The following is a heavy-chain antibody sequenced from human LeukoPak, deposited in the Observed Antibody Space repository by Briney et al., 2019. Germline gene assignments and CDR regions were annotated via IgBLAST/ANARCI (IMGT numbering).Heavy chain of an antibody. CDR1: GGSISSSNW. V-gene: IGHV4-4*02. CDR3: ARWYPSRYAFDI. J-gene: IGHJ3*02. Sequence: PSETLSLTCAVSGGSISSSNWWSWVRQPPGKGLEWVGEIYHSGSTNYNPSLKSRVTISVDKSKNQFSLKLSSVTAADTAVYYCARWYPSRYAFDIWGQGTMVTVSS. D-gene: IGHD1-14*01. CDR2: IYHSGST.